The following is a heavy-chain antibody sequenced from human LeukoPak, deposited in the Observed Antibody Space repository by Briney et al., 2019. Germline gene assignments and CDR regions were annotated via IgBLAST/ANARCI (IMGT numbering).Heavy chain of an antibody. J-gene: IGHJ4*02. CDR3: ARENGYRYDY. V-gene: IGHV4-59*01. CDR1: GGSITSYY. D-gene: IGHD5-18*01. Sequence: SETLSLTCTVSGGSITSYYWSWIRQPPPQGLEWMGSIYYSGSTNYNPYLKIRVTISVDTSKNQFSLKLSSVTAADTALYYCARENGYRYDYWGQGTLVTVSS. CDR2: IYYSGST.